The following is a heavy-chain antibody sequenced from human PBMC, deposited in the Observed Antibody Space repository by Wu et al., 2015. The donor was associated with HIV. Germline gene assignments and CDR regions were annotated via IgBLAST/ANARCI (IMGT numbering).Heavy chain of an antibody. D-gene: IGHD1-26*01. CDR3: ARGGSVFAGIVEIITVRFAY. CDR1: RYTFTVYY. V-gene: IGHV1-2*02. J-gene: IGHJ4*02. Sequence: QVQLVQSGAEVKKPGASVKVSCKASRYTFTVYYMHWVRQAPGQGLEWMGWINPNSGGTNYAQKFQGRVTMTSDTSISTAYMDLRRLTSDDTAVYYCARGGSVFAGIVEIITVRFAYWGQGTLVTVSS. CDR2: INPNSGGT.